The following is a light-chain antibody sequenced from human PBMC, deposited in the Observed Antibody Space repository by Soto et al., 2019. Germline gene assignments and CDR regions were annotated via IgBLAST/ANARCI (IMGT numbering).Light chain of an antibody. CDR1: QSISTW. J-gene: IGKJ4*01. CDR2: QAS. CDR3: KHYNSCTYPLT. V-gene: IGKV1-5*03. Sequence: DIQMTQSPSTLSAAVGDTVTITCRASQSISTWLAWYQQKPGKAPKLLIYQASSLENGVPSRFSGSGSGTEFSLTISSLQPDDFATYYCKHYNSCTYPLTFGGGTEVEIK.